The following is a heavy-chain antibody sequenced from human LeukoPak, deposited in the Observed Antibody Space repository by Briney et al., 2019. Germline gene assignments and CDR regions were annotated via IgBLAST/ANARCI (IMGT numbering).Heavy chain of an antibody. CDR1: EFIFSSYW. CDR2: IKQDGSEK. CDR3: ARDNRDVTDAFDI. D-gene: IGHD3-10*01. J-gene: IGHJ3*02. Sequence: GGSLRLSCAASEFIFSSYWMSWVRQAPGKGLEWVANIKQDGSEKDYVDSVKGRFTISRDNAQSSLYLQMNRLRAEDTAVYYCARDNRDVTDAFDIWGQGTLVTVSS. V-gene: IGHV3-7*04.